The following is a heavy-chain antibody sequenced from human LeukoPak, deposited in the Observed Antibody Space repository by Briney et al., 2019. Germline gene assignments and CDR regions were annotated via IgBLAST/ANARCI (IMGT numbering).Heavy chain of an antibody. V-gene: IGHV3-64*01. Sequence: GGSLRLSCAASGFTFSDYAMHWVRQAPGRGLEYVSAVSSNGGSTYYANSVKGRFTISRDNSKNTLFLQMGSLRAEDMAVYFCARMGGYCSGNTCYSPYSYYMDVWGKGTTVTVSS. D-gene: IGHD2-15*01. J-gene: IGHJ6*03. CDR1: GFTFSDYA. CDR3: ARMGGYCSGNTCYSPYSYYMDV. CDR2: VSSNGGST.